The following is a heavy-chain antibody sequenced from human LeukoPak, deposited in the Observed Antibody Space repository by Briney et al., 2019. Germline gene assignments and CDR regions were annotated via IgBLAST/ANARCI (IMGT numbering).Heavy chain of an antibody. CDR2: IRSKAKSYAT. J-gene: IGHJ5*02. V-gene: IGHV3-73*01. CDR3: ARDNNDYVWGSYRYGFDP. CDR1: VFTFSGSA. Sequence: PGGSLRLSCAASVFTFSGSAMHWVRQASGKGLEWVGRIRSKAKSYATDYAASVKGRFTISRDDSKNMVYLQMNSLKTEDTAVYYCARDNNDYVWGSYRYGFDPWGQGTLVTVSS. D-gene: IGHD3-16*02.